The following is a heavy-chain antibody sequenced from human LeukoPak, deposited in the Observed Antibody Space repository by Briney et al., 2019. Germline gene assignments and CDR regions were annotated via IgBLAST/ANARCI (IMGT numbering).Heavy chain of an antibody. Sequence: PGGSQRLSCAASGITISNYGMSWVRQAPGKGLEWVAGISGSGGSTNYADSVKGRFTISRDNPKNTLYLQMNSLRAEDTAVYFCAKRGVVIRVILVGFHKEAYYFDSWGQGALVTVSS. CDR2: ISGSGGST. CDR1: GITISNYG. J-gene: IGHJ4*02. D-gene: IGHD3-22*01. V-gene: IGHV3-23*01. CDR3: AKRGVVIRVILVGFHKEAYYFDS.